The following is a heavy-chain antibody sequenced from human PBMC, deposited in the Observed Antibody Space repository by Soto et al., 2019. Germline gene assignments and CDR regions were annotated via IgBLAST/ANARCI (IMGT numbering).Heavy chain of an antibody. CDR2: IYYSGST. D-gene: IGHD3-22*01. J-gene: IGHJ4*02. V-gene: IGHV4-59*01. CDR1: GGSFSSYY. Sequence: SETLSLTCAVYGGSFSSYYWSWIRQPPGKGLEWIGYIYYSGSTNYNPSLKSRVTISVDTSKNQFSLKLSSVTAADTAVYYCATSYYYDSSGYGQFDYWGQGTLDTVSS. CDR3: ATSYYYDSSGYGQFDY.